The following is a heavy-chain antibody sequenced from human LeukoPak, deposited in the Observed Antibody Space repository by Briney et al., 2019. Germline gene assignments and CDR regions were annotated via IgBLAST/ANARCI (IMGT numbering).Heavy chain of an antibody. Sequence: SETLSLTCTVSGGSISSYYWSWIRQPPGKGLEWIGYIYYSGSTNYNPSLKSRVTISVDTSKNQFSLKLSSVTAADTAVYYCARHEGYGSRIKGAFDIWGQGTMVTVSS. D-gene: IGHD3-10*01. J-gene: IGHJ3*02. CDR2: IYYSGST. CDR3: ARHEGYGSRIKGAFDI. V-gene: IGHV4-59*08. CDR1: GGSISSYY.